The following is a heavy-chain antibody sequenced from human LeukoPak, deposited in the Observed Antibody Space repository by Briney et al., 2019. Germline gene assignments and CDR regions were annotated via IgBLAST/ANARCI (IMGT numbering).Heavy chain of an antibody. CDR3: ARHTTLDP. V-gene: IGHV3-7*01. Sequence: GGSLRLSCAVSGFTFSDYWMSWVRQAPGKGLEWVANIKQDGSEKHYVDSVKGRFTISRDNAKNSLYLQMNSPRAEDTAVYYCARHTTLDPWGQGALVTVSS. CDR1: GFTFSDYW. D-gene: IGHD1-14*01. CDR2: IKQDGSEK. J-gene: IGHJ5*02.